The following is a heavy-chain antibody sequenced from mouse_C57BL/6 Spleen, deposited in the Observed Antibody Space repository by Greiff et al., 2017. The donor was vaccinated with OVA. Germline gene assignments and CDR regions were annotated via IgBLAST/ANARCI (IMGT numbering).Heavy chain of an antibody. CDR2: IYPGDGDT. D-gene: IGHD1-1*01. CDR1: GYAFSSYW. Sequence: VQLQQSGAELVKPGASVKISCKASGYAFSSYWMNWVKQRPGKGLEWIGQIYPGDGDTNYNGKFKGKATLTADKSSSTAYMQLSSLTSEDSAVYFCEAYYYGSSYFDYWGQGTTLTVSS. CDR3: EAYYYGSSYFDY. J-gene: IGHJ2*01. V-gene: IGHV1-80*01.